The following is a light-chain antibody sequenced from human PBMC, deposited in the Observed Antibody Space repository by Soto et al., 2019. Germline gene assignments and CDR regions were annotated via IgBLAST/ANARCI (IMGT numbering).Light chain of an antibody. CDR2: YNN. J-gene: IGLJ1*01. Sequence: QSVLTQPPSASETPGQTVSISCSGSNSNIASNTVNWYQHLPGTAPKLLIYYNNQRPSGVPDRFSGSKSGTSASLAISGLQSEDESDYYCAAWDDTLKRYVFXTGTKRTVL. CDR3: AAWDDTLKRYV. V-gene: IGLV1-44*01. CDR1: NSNIASNT.